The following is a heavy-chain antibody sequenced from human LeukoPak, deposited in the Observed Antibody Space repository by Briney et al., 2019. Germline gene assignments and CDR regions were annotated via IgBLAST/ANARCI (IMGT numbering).Heavy chain of an antibody. CDR1: GGSISSSSYY. CDR2: IYYSGST. J-gene: IGHJ4*02. CDR3: ALGRSWYFDY. V-gene: IGHV4-39*07. D-gene: IGHD6-13*01. Sequence: SETLSLTCTVSGGSISSSSYYWGWIRQPPGKGLEWIGSIYYSGSTYYNPSLKSRVTISVDTSKNQFSLKLSSVTAADTAVYYCALGRSWYFDYWGQGTLVIVSS.